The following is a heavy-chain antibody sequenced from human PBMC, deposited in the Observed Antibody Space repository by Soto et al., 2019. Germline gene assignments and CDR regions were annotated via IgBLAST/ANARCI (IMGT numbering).Heavy chain of an antibody. V-gene: IGHV3-21*01. J-gene: IGHJ4*02. CDR1: GFTFSSYA. CDR3: ARVAY. CDR2: ISSGSSDT. Sequence: GGSLRLSCAASGFTFSSYAMNWVRQVPGKGLEWVASISSGSSDTWYADSVKGRFIISRDNAQNSLFLQMNTLRPEDTAMYYCARVAYWGPGTQVTVSS.